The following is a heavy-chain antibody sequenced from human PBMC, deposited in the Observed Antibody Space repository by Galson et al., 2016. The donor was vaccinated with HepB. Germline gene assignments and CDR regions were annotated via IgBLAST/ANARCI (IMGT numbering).Heavy chain of an antibody. Sequence: SLRLSCAASGFTFSSYAMHWVRQAPGKGLEWVAVISYDGSNKYYADSVKGRFTISRDNSKNTLYLQMNSLRAEDTAVYYCARAGKTNYGDWYYFDYWGQGTLVTVSS. J-gene: IGHJ4*02. V-gene: IGHV3-30*04. D-gene: IGHD4-17*01. CDR1: GFTFSSYA. CDR3: ARAGKTNYGDWYYFDY. CDR2: ISYDGSNK.